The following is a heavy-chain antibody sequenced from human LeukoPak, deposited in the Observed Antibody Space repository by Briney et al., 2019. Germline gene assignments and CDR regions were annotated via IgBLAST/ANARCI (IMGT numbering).Heavy chain of an antibody. CDR2: ISAYNGNT. Sequence: ASVKVSCKASGYTFTSYGISWVRQAPGQGLEWMGWISAYNGNTNYAQKFQGRVTITTDESTSTAYMELSSLRSEDTAAYYCARGSNYTIRFLEWLHYYYYMDVWGKGTTVTVSS. J-gene: IGHJ6*03. CDR3: ARGSNYTIRFLEWLHYYYYMDV. D-gene: IGHD3-3*01. V-gene: IGHV1-18*01. CDR1: GYTFTSYG.